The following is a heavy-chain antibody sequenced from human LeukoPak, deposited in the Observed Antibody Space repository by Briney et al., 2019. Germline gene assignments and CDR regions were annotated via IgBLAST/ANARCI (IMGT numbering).Heavy chain of an antibody. V-gene: IGHV1-2*02. J-gene: IGHJ4*02. CDR3: ARQYIVVVPAAMGY. CDR2: INPNSGGT. CDR1: GYTLTGYY. Sequence: ASVKVSCKASGYTLTGYYMHWVRQAPGQGLEWMGWINPNSGGTNYAQKFQGRVTMTRDTSISTAYMELSRLRSDDTAVYYCARQYIVVVPAAMGYWGQGTLVTVSS. D-gene: IGHD2-2*01.